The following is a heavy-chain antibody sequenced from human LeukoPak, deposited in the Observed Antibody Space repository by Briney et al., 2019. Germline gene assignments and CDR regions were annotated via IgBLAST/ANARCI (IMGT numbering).Heavy chain of an antibody. Sequence: GASVKVSCKASGYTSTSYAMHWVRQAPGQRLEWMGWINAGNGNTKYSQKFQGRVTITRDTSASTAYMELSSLRSEDTAVYYCATGSFGIAVAGTFDYWGQGTLVTVSS. CDR2: INAGNGNT. D-gene: IGHD6-19*01. CDR3: ATGSFGIAVAGTFDY. J-gene: IGHJ4*02. CDR1: GYTSTSYA. V-gene: IGHV1-3*01.